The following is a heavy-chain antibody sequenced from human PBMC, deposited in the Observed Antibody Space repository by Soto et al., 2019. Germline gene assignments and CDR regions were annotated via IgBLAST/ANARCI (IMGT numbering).Heavy chain of an antibody. CDR3: ARGSSWSYFDY. Sequence: QVQLVQSGAEVKKPGASVKVSCKASGYTFTSYAIHWVRQAPGQMLEWMGWINTAKDNTRYSQKFQGRVTITRDTSATIVYMELSSLRSEDTAVYYCARGSSWSYFDYWGQGTLVTVS. V-gene: IGHV1-3*04. D-gene: IGHD6-13*01. CDR1: GYTFTSYA. J-gene: IGHJ4*02. CDR2: INTAKDNT.